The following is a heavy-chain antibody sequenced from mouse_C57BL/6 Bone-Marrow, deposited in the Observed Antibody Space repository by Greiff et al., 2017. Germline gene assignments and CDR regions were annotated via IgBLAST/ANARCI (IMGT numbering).Heavy chain of an antibody. V-gene: IGHV5-16*01. CDR3: ARGISAMDY. J-gene: IGHJ4*01. D-gene: IGHD1-1*01. CDR2: INSDGSST. CDR1: GFTFSDYY. Sequence: EVHLVESEGGLVQPGSSMKLSCTASGFTFSDYYMAWVPQVPEKGLEWVANINSDGSSTYYLDALKSRFIISTDTAKNIRYLQMSSLTSEDTATYYCARGISAMDYWGQGTSVTVSS.